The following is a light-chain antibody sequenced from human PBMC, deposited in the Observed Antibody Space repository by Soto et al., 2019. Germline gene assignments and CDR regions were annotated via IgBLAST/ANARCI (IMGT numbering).Light chain of an antibody. V-gene: IGKV1-6*01. CDR3: LQDFDYPRT. CDR2: AAS. J-gene: IGKJ1*01. Sequence: ATQMTQSPSSLSASVGDTVTITCRASQGIRNELAWYQQAPGKAPKLLLYAASSVQSGVPSRFSASGSDTDFILTISSLQPEDFATYYCLQDFDYPRTFGQGTKVEI. CDR1: QGIRNE.